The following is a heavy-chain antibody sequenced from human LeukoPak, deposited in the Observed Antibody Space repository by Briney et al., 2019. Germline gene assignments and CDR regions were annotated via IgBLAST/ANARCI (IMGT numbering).Heavy chain of an antibody. CDR1: GFTFSSYG. V-gene: IGHV3-30*18. Sequence: GGSLRLSCAASGFTFSSYGMHWVRQAPGKGLEWVAVISYDGSNKYYADSVKGRFTISRDNSKNTLYLQMNSLRAEDTAVYYCAKDLDYGSGSRYFDYWGQGTLVPVSS. J-gene: IGHJ4*02. CDR3: AKDLDYGSGSRYFDY. CDR2: ISYDGSNK. D-gene: IGHD1-26*01.